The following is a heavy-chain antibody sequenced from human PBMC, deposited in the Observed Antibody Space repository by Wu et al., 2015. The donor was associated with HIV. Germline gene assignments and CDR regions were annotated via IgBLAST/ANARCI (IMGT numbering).Heavy chain of an antibody. Sequence: QVQLVQSGAEVKKPGASVKVSCKASGYTFTGYYMHWVRQAPGQGLEWMGWINPNSGGTNYAQKFQGRVTMTRDTSISTAYMELSRLRSDDTAVYYCARDLPKWDYSNSNYYYYMDVWGKGTTVTVSS. D-gene: IGHD4-11*01. CDR2: INPNSGGT. V-gene: IGHV1-2*02. CDR1: GYTFTGYY. CDR3: ARDLPKWDYSNSNYYYYMDV. J-gene: IGHJ6*03.